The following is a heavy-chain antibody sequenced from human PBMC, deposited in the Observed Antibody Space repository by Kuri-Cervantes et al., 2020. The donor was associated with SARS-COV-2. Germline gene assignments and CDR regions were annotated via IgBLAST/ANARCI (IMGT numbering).Heavy chain of an antibody. Sequence: GESLKISCAASGFTFSSYWMSWVRQAPGKGLEWVANIKQDGSEKYYVGSVKGRFTISRDNAKNSLYLQMDSLRAEDTAVYYCAGDCSGGSCHFDYWGQGTLVTVSS. J-gene: IGHJ4*02. CDR1: GFTFSSYW. V-gene: IGHV3-7*01. CDR3: AGDCSGGSCHFDY. D-gene: IGHD2-15*01. CDR2: IKQDGSEK.